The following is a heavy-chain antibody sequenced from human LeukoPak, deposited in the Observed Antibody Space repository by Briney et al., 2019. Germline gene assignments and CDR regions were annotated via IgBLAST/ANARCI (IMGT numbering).Heavy chain of an antibody. CDR1: GYTFTDYS. V-gene: IGHV1-46*01. J-gene: IGHJ4*02. CDR2: INPSGGST. CDR3: ARANGSGSYVFFYFDY. Sequence: GASVKVSCKASGYTFTDYSMHWVRQAPGQGLEWMGIINPSGGSTSYAQKFQGRVTMTRDTSTSTVYMELSSLRSEDAAVYYCARANGSGSYVFFYFDYWGQGTLVTVSS. D-gene: IGHD3-10*01.